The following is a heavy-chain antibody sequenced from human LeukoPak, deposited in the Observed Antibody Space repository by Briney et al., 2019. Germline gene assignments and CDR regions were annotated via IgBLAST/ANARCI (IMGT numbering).Heavy chain of an antibody. CDR3: ATLRPRQQLVVDH. CDR1: GLSFSSFA. V-gene: IGHV3-48*03. Sequence: GGSLRLSCAASGLSFSSFAMSWVRQGPARGLEWVSSIRGNGETFYADSVKGRFTISRDNVLNSLHLQMSSLRDEDTAVYYCATLRPRQQLVVDHWGQGTLVTVSS. J-gene: IGHJ4*02. D-gene: IGHD6-13*01. CDR2: IRGNGET.